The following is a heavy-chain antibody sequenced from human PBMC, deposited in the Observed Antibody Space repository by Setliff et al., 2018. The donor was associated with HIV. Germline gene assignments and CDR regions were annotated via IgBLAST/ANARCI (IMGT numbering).Heavy chain of an antibody. CDR2: INTNTGNP. CDR1: GYTFTSYA. Sequence: ASVKVSCKASGYTFTSYAMNWVRQAPGQGLEWMGWINTNTGNPTYAQGFTGRYVFSLDTSVGTAYLQISSLKAEDTAVYYCARDLTAYLRAQDYWGQGTLVTVSS. V-gene: IGHV7-4-1*02. J-gene: IGHJ4*02. CDR3: ARDLTAYLRAQDY.